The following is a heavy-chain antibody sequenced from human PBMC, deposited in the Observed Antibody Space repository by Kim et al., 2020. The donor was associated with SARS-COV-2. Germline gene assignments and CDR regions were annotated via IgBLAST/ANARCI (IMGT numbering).Heavy chain of an antibody. V-gene: IGHV3-30*02. CDR3: AKLYGPRQSYSYFDV. J-gene: IGHJ4*02. D-gene: IGHD3-10*01. Sequence: ADSVKGRLTISRNNSKTTLYLEMNSLRAEDPAVYFCAKLYGPRQSYSYFDVWGQGTLVTVSS.